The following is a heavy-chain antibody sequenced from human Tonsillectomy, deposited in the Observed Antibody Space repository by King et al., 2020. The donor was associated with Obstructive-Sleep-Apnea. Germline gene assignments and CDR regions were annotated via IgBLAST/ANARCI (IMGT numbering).Heavy chain of an antibody. CDR3: AKDRGPGWRRWWLDP. CDR1: GYTFTGYY. Sequence: QLVQSGAEVKKPGASVKVSCKASGYTFTGYYMHWVRQVPGQGLEWMGWINPNSGGTDYAQKFQGRITMTRDTSISTAYMELSRLRSDDTAVYYCAKDRGPGWRRWWLDPWGQGTLVTVSS. J-gene: IGHJ5*02. D-gene: IGHD4-23*01. CDR2: INPNSGGT. V-gene: IGHV1-2*02.